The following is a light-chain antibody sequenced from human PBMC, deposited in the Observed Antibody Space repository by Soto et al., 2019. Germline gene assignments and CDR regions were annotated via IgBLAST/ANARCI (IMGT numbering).Light chain of an antibody. J-gene: IGKJ1*01. Sequence: EIVLTQSPATLSLSPGERAALSCRASQSVSSYLAWYQQKPGQAPRLLIYDASNRATGIPARFSGSGSGPDFTLTISRLEPEDFAVYYCQQRINWPWTFGQGTKVEIK. CDR1: QSVSSY. CDR3: QQRINWPWT. CDR2: DAS. V-gene: IGKV3-11*01.